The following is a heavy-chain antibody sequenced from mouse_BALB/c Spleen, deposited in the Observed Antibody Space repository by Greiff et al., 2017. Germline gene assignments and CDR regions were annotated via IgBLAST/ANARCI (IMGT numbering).Heavy chain of an antibody. J-gene: IGHJ3*01. CDR3: NAPITYAGLAY. D-gene: IGHD5-1*01. Sequence: EVQLVESGAELVRSGASVKLSCTASGFNIKDYYMHWVKQRPEQGLEWIGWIDPENGDTEYAPKFQGKATMTADTSSNTAYLQLSSLTSEDTAVYYCNAPITYAGLAYWGQGTLVTVSA. V-gene: IGHV14-4*02. CDR1: GFNIKDYY. CDR2: IDPENGDT.